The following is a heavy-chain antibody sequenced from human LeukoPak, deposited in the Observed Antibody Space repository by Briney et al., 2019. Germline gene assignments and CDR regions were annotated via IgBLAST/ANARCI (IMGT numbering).Heavy chain of an antibody. Sequence: NPSETLSLTCTVSGGSISSYYWSWIRQPAGKGLEWIGRIYSSGSTNYNPSLKSRVTMSVDTSKNQFSLKLTSVTAADTAVYYCARDLTGVTIFGVVIPPRGWFDPWGQGTLVIVSS. CDR1: GGSISSYY. J-gene: IGHJ5*02. V-gene: IGHV4-4*07. CDR2: IYSSGST. CDR3: ARDLTGVTIFGVVIPPRGWFDP. D-gene: IGHD3-3*01.